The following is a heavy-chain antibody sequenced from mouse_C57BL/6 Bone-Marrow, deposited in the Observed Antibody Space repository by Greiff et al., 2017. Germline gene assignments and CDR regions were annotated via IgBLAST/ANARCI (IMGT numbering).Heavy chain of an antibody. J-gene: IGHJ2*01. CDR1: GYTFTNYW. Sequence: VQLQESGAELVRPGTSVKMSCKASGYTFTNYWIGWAKQRPGHGLEWIGDIYPGGGYTNYNEKFKGKATLTADKSSSTAYMQFSSLTSEDSAIYYCARSELGGDYFDYWGQGTTLTVSS. CDR3: ARSELGGDYFDY. V-gene: IGHV1-63*01. D-gene: IGHD4-1*01. CDR2: IYPGGGYT.